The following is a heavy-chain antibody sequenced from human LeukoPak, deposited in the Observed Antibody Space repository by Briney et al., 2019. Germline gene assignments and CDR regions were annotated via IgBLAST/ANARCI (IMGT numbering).Heavy chain of an antibody. CDR1: GFTFSSYA. Sequence: PGGSLRLSCAASGFTFSSYAMSWVRQAPGKGLEWVSAISGSGGSTYYADSVKGRFTISRDNSKNTLYLQMNSLRAEDTALYYCAKDSGIAAAGTIFDYWGQGTLVTVSS. J-gene: IGHJ4*02. D-gene: IGHD6-13*01. CDR2: ISGSGGST. V-gene: IGHV3-23*01. CDR3: AKDSGIAAAGTIFDY.